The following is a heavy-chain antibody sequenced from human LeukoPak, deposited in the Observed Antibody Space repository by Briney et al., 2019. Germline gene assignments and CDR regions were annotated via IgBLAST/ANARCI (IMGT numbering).Heavy chain of an antibody. J-gene: IGHJ3*02. CDR3: AKALTRWAFDM. CDR1: GFTFSDYD. CDR2: MSLSTSGK. V-gene: IGHV3-23*01. Sequence: GGSLRLSCAASGFTFSDYDMSWVRQAPGKGLEWVSSMSLSTSGKTYADSVKGRFTVSTDKAKNTLYLQMDSLRAEDTAIYYCAKALTRWAFDMWGQGTMVAVSS. D-gene: IGHD3-16*01.